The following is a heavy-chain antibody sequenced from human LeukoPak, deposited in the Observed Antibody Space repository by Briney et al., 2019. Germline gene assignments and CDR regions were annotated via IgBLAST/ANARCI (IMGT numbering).Heavy chain of an antibody. CDR1: GFTFSSYA. Sequence: GGSLRLSCAASGFTFSSYAMSWVRQAPGKGLEWVSAISGSGGSTYYADSVEGRFTISRDNSKNTLYLQMNSLRAEDTAVYYCAKDLNYDSSGYYYYYYYGMDVWGQGTTVTVSS. D-gene: IGHD3-22*01. CDR2: ISGSGGST. J-gene: IGHJ6*02. V-gene: IGHV3-23*01. CDR3: AKDLNYDSSGYYYYYYYGMDV.